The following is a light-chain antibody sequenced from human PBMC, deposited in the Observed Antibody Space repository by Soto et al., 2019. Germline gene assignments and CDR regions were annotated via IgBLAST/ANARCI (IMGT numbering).Light chain of an antibody. Sequence: QSALTQPASVSGSPGQSITISCTGTSSDVGGYNYVSWYQQHPGKAPKLIIFEVNNRPSGVSDRFSGSKSANTASLTISGLQAEDEADYYCSSFVSSRTVVFGGGTKVTVL. CDR1: SSDVGGYNY. J-gene: IGLJ3*02. CDR3: SSFVSSRTVV. V-gene: IGLV2-14*01. CDR2: EVN.